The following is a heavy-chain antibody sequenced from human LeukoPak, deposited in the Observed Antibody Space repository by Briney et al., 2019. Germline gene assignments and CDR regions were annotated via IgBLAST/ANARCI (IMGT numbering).Heavy chain of an antibody. CDR1: GVSISGNY. V-gene: IGHV4-59*01. CDR3: ARVVIHGYSDY. Sequence: SETLSLTCTVSGVSISGNYWSWLRQPPGKGRVWLGYIFYTGSTNFNSSLQSRITILLDTSKNPFSLKLSSVSAADTAVYYCARVVIHGYSDYWGQGTLVTVSS. CDR2: IFYTGST. J-gene: IGHJ4*02. D-gene: IGHD4-17*01.